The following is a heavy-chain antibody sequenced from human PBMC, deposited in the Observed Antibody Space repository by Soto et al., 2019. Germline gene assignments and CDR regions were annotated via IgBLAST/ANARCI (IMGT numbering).Heavy chain of an antibody. J-gene: IGHJ6*02. CDR2: ISSSSSYI. CDR3: AREDENREYCSSTSCYTRTQYGMDV. D-gene: IGHD2-2*02. CDR1: GFTFSSYS. V-gene: IGHV3-21*01. Sequence: NPGGSLRLSCAASGFTFSSYSMNWVRQAPGKGLEWVSSISSSSSYIYYADSVKGRFTISRDNAKNSLYLQMNSLRAEDTAVYYCAREDENREYCSSTSCYTRTQYGMDVWGQGTTVTVSS.